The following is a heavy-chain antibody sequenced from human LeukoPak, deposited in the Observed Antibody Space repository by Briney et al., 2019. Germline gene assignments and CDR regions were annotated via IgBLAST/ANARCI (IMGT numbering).Heavy chain of an antibody. CDR3: ATSRTIFGVVRSFDP. J-gene: IGHJ5*02. V-gene: IGHV1-69*02. CDR1: GGTFSSYT. Sequence: ASVKVSCKVSGGTFSSYTISWVRQAPGQGLEWMGRIIPILGIANYAQKFQGRVTITADKSTSTAYMELSSLRSEDTAVYYCATSRTIFGVVRSFDPWGQGTLVTVSS. CDR2: IIPILGIA. D-gene: IGHD3-3*01.